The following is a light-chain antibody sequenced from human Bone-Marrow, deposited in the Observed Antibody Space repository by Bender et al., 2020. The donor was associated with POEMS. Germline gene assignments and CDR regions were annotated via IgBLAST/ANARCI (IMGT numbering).Light chain of an antibody. CDR1: RSDVSFYNY. CDR3: CSYASGSTPVV. CDR2: AVT. V-gene: IGLV2-14*01. Sequence: QSALTQPASVSGSPGQSITISCTGIRSDVSFYNYVSWYQQHPGKAPKLIIYAVTNRPSGVSIRFSGSKSVNTASLTISGLHDEDEADYFCCSYASGSTPVVFGGGTKVTVL. J-gene: IGLJ2*01.